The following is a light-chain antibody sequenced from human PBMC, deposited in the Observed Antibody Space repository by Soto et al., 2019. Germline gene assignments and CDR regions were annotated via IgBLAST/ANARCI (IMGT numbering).Light chain of an antibody. CDR1: QSVSNNY. CDR3: QQYGSSGT. V-gene: IGKV3-20*01. Sequence: IVLTQYPGTLSLSPGERATLSCRASQSVSNNYLAWYQQKPGQAPRLHIYGASNRATGIPDRFSGSGSGTDFTLTISRLEPEDFPVYYCQQYGSSGTFGQGTKADNK. CDR2: GAS. J-gene: IGKJ1*01.